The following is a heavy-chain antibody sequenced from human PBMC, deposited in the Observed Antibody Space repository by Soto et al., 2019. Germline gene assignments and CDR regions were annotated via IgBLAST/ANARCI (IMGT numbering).Heavy chain of an antibody. D-gene: IGHD3-22*01. J-gene: IGHJ4*02. CDR3: AKPPVPRYYDSRGYYSWFEY. CDR2: ISYDGSNK. CDR1: GFTFSSYG. Sequence: GGSLRLSCAASGFTFSSYGMHWVRQAPGKGLEWVAVISYDGSNKYYADSVKGRFTISRDNSKNTLYLQMNSLSAEDTAVYYCAKPPVPRYYDSRGYYSWFEYYDQGSLVTVSS. V-gene: IGHV3-30*18.